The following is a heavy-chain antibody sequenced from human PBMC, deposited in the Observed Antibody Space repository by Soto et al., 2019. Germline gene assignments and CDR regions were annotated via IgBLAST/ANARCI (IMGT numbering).Heavy chain of an antibody. V-gene: IGHV4-59*01. D-gene: IGHD6-19*01. CDR3: ARGAVAGTDDAFDI. CDR2: IYYSGST. J-gene: IGHJ3*02. Sequence: QVQLQESGPGLVKPSETLSLTCTVSGGSISSYYWSWIRQPPGKGLEWIGYIYYSGSTNYNPSLKSRVTXXVXTXTNQFSLKLSSVTAADTAVYYCARGAVAGTDDAFDIWGQGTMVTVSS. CDR1: GGSISSYY.